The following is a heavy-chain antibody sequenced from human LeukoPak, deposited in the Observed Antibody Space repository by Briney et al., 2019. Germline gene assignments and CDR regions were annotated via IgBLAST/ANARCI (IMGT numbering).Heavy chain of an antibody. J-gene: IGHJ4*02. Sequence: TSETLSLTCAVYGGSFSGYYWSWIRQPPGKGLEWIGEINHSGSTNYNPSLKSRVTISVDMSKNQFSLKLSSVTAADTAVYYCASVPRGYFDYWGQGTLVTVSS. CDR1: GGSFSGYY. CDR3: ASVPRGYFDY. CDR2: INHSGST. V-gene: IGHV4-34*01.